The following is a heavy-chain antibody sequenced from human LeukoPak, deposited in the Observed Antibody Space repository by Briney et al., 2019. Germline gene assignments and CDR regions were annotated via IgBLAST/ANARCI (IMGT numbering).Heavy chain of an antibody. Sequence: ASVKVSCKASGYTFTGYYMHWVRQAPGQGLEWMGWINPNRGGTNYAQKFQGRVTMTRDTSISTAYMELSRLRSDDTAVYYCARLDYYGSGSYFDYWGQGTLVTVSS. D-gene: IGHD3-10*01. CDR2: INPNRGGT. CDR3: ARLDYYGSGSYFDY. CDR1: GYTFTGYY. J-gene: IGHJ4*02. V-gene: IGHV1-2*02.